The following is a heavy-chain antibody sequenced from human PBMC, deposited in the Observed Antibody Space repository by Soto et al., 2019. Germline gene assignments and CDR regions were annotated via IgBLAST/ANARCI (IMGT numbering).Heavy chain of an antibody. V-gene: IGHV1-3*01. CDR1: GYRLSAYG. D-gene: IGHD3-10*01. J-gene: IGHJ6*02. CDR2: IHGGNGKT. Sequence: QVQLVQSGTEVKKPGASVKVSCEAYGYRLSAYGMHWVRQAPGQGPEWMGWIHGGNGKTKYSAKLQDKIVLSTDTSANVGYRQLSSLTSEDTAMYFCARDPDMRFGDYMDVWGQGTTVIVSS. CDR3: ARDPDMRFGDYMDV.